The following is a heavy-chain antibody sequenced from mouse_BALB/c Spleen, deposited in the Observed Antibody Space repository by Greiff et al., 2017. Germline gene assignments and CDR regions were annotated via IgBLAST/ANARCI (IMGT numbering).Heavy chain of an antibody. CDR2: ISYSGST. CDR1: GDSITSGY. Sequence: EVKLQESGPSLVKPSQTLSLTCSVTGDSITSGYWNWIRKFPGNKLEYMGYISYSGSTYYNPSLKSRISITRDTSKNQYYLQLNSVTTEDTATYYCARRKITTGAMDYWGQGTSVTVSS. CDR3: ARRKITTGAMDY. V-gene: IGHV3-8*02. D-gene: IGHD2-4*01. J-gene: IGHJ4*01.